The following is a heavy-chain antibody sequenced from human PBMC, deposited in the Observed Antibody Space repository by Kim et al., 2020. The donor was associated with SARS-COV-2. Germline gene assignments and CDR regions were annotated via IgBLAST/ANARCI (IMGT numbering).Heavy chain of an antibody. CDR1: GFTFSNAW. Sequence: GGSLRLSCAASGFTFSNAWMSWVRQAPGKGLEWVGRIKSKTDGGTTDYAAPVKGRFTISRDDSKNTLYLQMNSLKTEDTAVYYCTTDPVLDQTYQLYYYYYYGMDVWGQGTTVTVSS. V-gene: IGHV3-15*01. CDR2: IKSKTDGGTT. CDR3: TTDPVLDQTYQLYYYYYYGMDV. D-gene: IGHD2-2*01. J-gene: IGHJ6*02.